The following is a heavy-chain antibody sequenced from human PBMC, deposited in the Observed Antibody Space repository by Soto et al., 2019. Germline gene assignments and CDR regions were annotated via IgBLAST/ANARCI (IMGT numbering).Heavy chain of an antibody. V-gene: IGHV3-23*01. CDR1: GFTFSSYG. CDR3: AKLRDFIVLPAGILDY. CDR2: ISGGGDTT. J-gene: IGHJ4*02. Sequence: EVQLLESGGGLVQPGGSLRLTCAASGFTFSSYGISWIRLSPGKGLEWVSVISGGGDTTYYTPSVKGRFTISRDDFRNTLYIRMYSLRTEDTAIYYCAKLRDFIVLPAGILDYWGPGTLVTVSS. D-gene: IGHD2-8*01.